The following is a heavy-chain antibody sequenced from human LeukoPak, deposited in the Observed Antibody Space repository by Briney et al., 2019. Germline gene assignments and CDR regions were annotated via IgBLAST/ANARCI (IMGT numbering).Heavy chain of an antibody. Sequence: GGSLRLSCAASGFTFSDYYMSWIRQAPGKGLEWVSVIYSGGSTYYADSVKGRFTISRDNSKNTLYLQMNSLRAEDTAVYYCARDTVRGSHFSDAFDIWGQGTMVTVSS. CDR3: ARDTVRGSHFSDAFDI. CDR2: IYSGGST. CDR1: GFTFSDYY. V-gene: IGHV3-53*01. J-gene: IGHJ3*02. D-gene: IGHD3-3*02.